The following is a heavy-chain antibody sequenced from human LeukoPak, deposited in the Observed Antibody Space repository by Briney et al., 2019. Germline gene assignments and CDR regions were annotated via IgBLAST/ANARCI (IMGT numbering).Heavy chain of an antibody. D-gene: IGHD3-10*01. J-gene: IGHJ5*02. V-gene: IGHV4-30-2*01. Sequence: SETLSLTCTVSGYAIISGGFSWNWIRQPPGXXLXWIGCIYDRGPAHYNPSLKSRFTISVDRPKNQFFLNVTSLTAADTAVYYCARSRQASGLFSSWGQGTLVVVSS. CDR1: GYAIISGGFS. CDR2: IYDRGPA. CDR3: ARSRQASGLFSS.